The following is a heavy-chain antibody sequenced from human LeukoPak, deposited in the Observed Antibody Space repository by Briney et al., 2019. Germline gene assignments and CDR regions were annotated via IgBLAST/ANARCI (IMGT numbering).Heavy chain of an antibody. J-gene: IGHJ3*02. D-gene: IGHD1-26*01. V-gene: IGHV4-59*08. CDR1: GGSISRYY. CDR2: IYYSGST. CDR3: VRHGGSYYGDAFDI. Sequence: PSETLSLTCTVSGGSISRYYWSWIRQPPAKGLEWIGYIYYSGSTNYNPSLKSRVTISVDTSKNQFSLKLSSVTAADTAVYYCVRHGGSYYGDAFDIWGQGTMVTVSS.